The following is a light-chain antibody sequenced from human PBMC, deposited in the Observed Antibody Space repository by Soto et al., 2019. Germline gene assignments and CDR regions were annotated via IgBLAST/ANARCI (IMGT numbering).Light chain of an antibody. CDR3: QQSYNTPWT. CDR2: AAS. CDR1: QSISSY. V-gene: IGKV1-39*01. J-gene: IGKJ1*01. Sequence: DIQMNQSPSSLSASVGDRVTITCRASQSISSYLNWYQQKPGKAPKLLIYAASSLQSGVPSRFSGCGSGTDFTLTISSLQSEDSATYYCQQSYNTPWTFGQGTKVEIK.